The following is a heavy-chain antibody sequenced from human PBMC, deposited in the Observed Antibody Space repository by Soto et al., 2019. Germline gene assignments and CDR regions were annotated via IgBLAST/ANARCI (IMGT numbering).Heavy chain of an antibody. Sequence: EVQLLESGGGLVQPGGSLRLSCAASGFTFSNFAVSWVRQAPGKGLEWVSTITGSGENTHYADSVRGRFTISRDNYKTSLDLQMNSLRAEDTAVYYCSSLPAAYDYIWGSYADTFDIWGQGTMVTVSS. CDR1: GFTFSNFA. J-gene: IGHJ3*02. CDR2: ITGSGENT. V-gene: IGHV3-23*01. D-gene: IGHD3-16*01. CDR3: SSLPAAYDYIWGSYADTFDI.